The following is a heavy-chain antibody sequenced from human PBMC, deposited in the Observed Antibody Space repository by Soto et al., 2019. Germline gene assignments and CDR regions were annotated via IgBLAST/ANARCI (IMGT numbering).Heavy chain of an antibody. CDR1: GFTFTTYA. CDR3: AKGHDSSGYYHYFDY. CDR2: ISGSGDST. Sequence: GESLKISCAASGFTFTTYAMSWVRQAPGKGLEWVSAISGSGDSTYYADSVKGRFTISRDNSKNTLYLQMNSLRAEDTAVYYCAKGHDSSGYYHYFDYWGQGTLVTVSS. V-gene: IGHV3-23*01. D-gene: IGHD3-22*01. J-gene: IGHJ4*02.